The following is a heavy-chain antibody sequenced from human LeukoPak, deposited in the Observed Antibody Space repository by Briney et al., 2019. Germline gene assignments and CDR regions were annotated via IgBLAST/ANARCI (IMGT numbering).Heavy chain of an antibody. Sequence: ASVKVSCKASGYTFTSYAMHWVRQAPGQRLEWMGWINAGNGNTKYSQKFQGRVTITRDTSASTAYMELGSLRSEDTAVYYCARVRSAAAGTTWFDPWGQGTLVTVSS. CDR1: GYTFTSYA. CDR3: ARVRSAAAGTTWFDP. D-gene: IGHD1-7*01. V-gene: IGHV1-3*01. CDR2: INAGNGNT. J-gene: IGHJ5*02.